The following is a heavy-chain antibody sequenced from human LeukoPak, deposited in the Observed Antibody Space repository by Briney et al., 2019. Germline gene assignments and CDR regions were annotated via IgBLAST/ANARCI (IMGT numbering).Heavy chain of an antibody. V-gene: IGHV3-74*01. D-gene: IGHD3-3*01. Sequence: GGSQSLSCTLSGLIFSAHWMHWVRQAPGEGRVCLSRINNDGSSTIYADSVKGRFTFSRDNAENTLFLEMSSLRVEDTAVYYCVRERNNFWSGHHSIFDSWGQGTLVTVSS. CDR1: GLIFSAHW. CDR3: VRERNNFWSGHHSIFDS. J-gene: IGHJ4*02. CDR2: INNDGSST.